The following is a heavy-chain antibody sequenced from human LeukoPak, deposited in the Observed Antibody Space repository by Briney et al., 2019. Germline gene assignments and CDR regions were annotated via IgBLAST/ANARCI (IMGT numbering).Heavy chain of an antibody. CDR2: IYTSGST. CDR1: GGSISSGSYY. CDR3: ASSHVSGMVRGVISY. V-gene: IGHV4-61*02. Sequence: SETLSLTCTVSGGSISSGSYYWSWIRQPAGKGLEWIGRIYTSGSTNYNPSLKSRITISVDTSKNQFSLKLSSVTAADTAVYYCASSHVSGMVRGVISYWGQGTLVTVSS. J-gene: IGHJ4*02. D-gene: IGHD3-10*01.